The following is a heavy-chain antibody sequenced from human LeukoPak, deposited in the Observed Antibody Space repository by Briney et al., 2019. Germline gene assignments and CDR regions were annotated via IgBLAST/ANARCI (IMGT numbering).Heavy chain of an antibody. V-gene: IGHV3-30*02. CDR2: IRYDGSNK. Sequence: GGSLRLSCAASGFTFSSYAMHWVRQAPDKGLEWVAFIRYDGSNKYYADSVKGRFTISRDNSKNTLYLQMNSLRAEDTAVYYCAKDGGYCSSTSCFYFDYWGQGTLVTVSS. CDR3: AKDGGYCSSTSCFYFDY. D-gene: IGHD2-2*01. J-gene: IGHJ4*02. CDR1: GFTFSSYA.